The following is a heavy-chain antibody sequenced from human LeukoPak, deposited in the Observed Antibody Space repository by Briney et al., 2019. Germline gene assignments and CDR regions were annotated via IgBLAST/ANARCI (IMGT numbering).Heavy chain of an antibody. J-gene: IGHJ4*02. V-gene: IGHV1-2*06. CDR3: ARDYCSSTSCLFDY. Sequence: ASVKVSCKASGYTFTGYHMHWVRQAPGQGLEWMGRINPNSGDTNNAQKFQGRVTMTRDTSNSTAYMDLSRLTSDDTAVYYCARDYCSSTSCLFDYWGQGTLVTVS. CDR2: INPNSGDT. CDR1: GYTFTGYH. D-gene: IGHD2-2*01.